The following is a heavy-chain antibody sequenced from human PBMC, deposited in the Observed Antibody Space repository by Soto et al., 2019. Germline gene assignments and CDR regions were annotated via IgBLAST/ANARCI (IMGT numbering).Heavy chain of an antibody. V-gene: IGHV2-26*01. CDR3: ARYGNGGHDYYYGMAV. Sequence: QVTLKESGPVLVKPTETLTLTCTVSGFSLNYGRMAVSWIRQPPGRALEWLAHIFSNDEKSSTTSLTSMLTISKDTRKCQVVLTLTNMEPADTATYYCARYGNGGHDYYYGMAVWGRGTTVTVSS. J-gene: IGHJ6*02. D-gene: IGHD3-10*01. CDR2: IFSNDEK. CDR1: GFSLNYGRMA.